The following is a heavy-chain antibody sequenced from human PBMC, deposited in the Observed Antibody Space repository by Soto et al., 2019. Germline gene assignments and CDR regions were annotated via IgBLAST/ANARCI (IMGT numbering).Heavy chain of an antibody. J-gene: IGHJ3*02. CDR1: GGSISSGGYY. CDR3: ARVGYSSGWYLAFDI. CDR2: IYYSGST. Sequence: QVQLQESGPGLVKPSQTLSLTCTVSGGSISSGGYYWSWIRQHPGKGLEWIGYIYYSGSTYYNPSLKSRVTISVDTSKNQFSLKLSSVTAADTAVYYCARVGYSSGWYLAFDIWGQGTMVTVSS. V-gene: IGHV4-31*03. D-gene: IGHD6-19*01.